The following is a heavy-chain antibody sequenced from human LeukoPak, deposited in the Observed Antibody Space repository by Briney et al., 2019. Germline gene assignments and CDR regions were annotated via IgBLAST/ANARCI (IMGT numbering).Heavy chain of an antibody. J-gene: IGHJ4*02. CDR2: ISYDGSNK. CDR1: GFAFGGYV. V-gene: IGHV3-30*18. Sequence: GGSLRLSCAASGFAFGGYVMHWVRQAPGKGLEWVAVISYDGSNKYYADSVKGRFTISRDNSKNTLYLQMSSLRAEDTAMYYCAKVSLVYCGGDCFSGLDYWGQGTLVTVSS. D-gene: IGHD2-21*02. CDR3: AKVSLVYCGGDCFSGLDY.